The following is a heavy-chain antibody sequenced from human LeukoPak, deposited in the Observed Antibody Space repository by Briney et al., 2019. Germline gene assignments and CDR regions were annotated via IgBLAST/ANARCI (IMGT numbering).Heavy chain of an antibody. J-gene: IGHJ6*03. CDR2: IYHSGST. V-gene: IGHV4-38-2*02. D-gene: IGHD3-16*02. CDR3: ARDDRRTYYMDV. CDR1: GYSISSGYY. Sequence: SETLPLTCIVSGYSISSGYYWGWIRQPPGKGLEWIGSIYHSGSTYYNPSLKSRVTISVDTSKNQFSLNLSSVTAADTAMYYCARDDRRTYYMDVWGRGTTVTVSS.